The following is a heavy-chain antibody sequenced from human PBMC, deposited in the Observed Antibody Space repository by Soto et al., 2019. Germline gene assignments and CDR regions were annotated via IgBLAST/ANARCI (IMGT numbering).Heavy chain of an antibody. CDR2: IYWDDDK. Sequence: QITLKESGPTLVKPTQTLTLTCTFSGFSLSTSGVDVGWIRQPPGKALEWLALIYWDDDKRYKPSLKSRLTITKGTSRNPVVLTMTNMHPLDTATYYCAHRRPYSNSPEYFFDYWGQGTLVTVSS. J-gene: IGHJ4*02. CDR1: GFSLSTSGVD. D-gene: IGHD6-6*01. CDR3: AHRRPYSNSPEYFFDY. V-gene: IGHV2-5*02.